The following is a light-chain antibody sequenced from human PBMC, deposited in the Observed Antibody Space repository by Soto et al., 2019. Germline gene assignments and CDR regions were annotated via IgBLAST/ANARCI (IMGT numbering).Light chain of an antibody. CDR2: GAS. V-gene: IGKV3-20*01. Sequence: ENVLTQSPGTLSLSPGERATLSCRASQTVSSYLTWYQQRPGQAPRLLIYGASKRATGIPDRFSGSGSGKDFTLTISRLEAEEFALYYCQQYGTSPITFGQGTRLEIK. J-gene: IGKJ5*01. CDR3: QQYGTSPIT. CDR1: QTVSSY.